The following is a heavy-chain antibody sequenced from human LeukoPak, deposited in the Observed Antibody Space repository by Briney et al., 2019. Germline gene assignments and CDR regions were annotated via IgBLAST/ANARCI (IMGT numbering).Heavy chain of an antibody. V-gene: IGHV1-69*13. D-gene: IGHD4-23*01. Sequence: GASVKVSCKASGGTFSSYAISWVRQAPGQGLEWMGGIIPIFGTANYAQKFQGRVTITADESTSTAYMELSSLRSEDTAAYYCARARTDYGGNSGDFDYWGQGTLVTVSS. CDR2: IIPIFGTA. CDR1: GGTFSSYA. J-gene: IGHJ4*02. CDR3: ARARTDYGGNSGDFDY.